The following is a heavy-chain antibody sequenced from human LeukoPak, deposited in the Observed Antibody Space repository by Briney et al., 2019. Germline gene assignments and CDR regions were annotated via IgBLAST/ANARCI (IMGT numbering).Heavy chain of an antibody. J-gene: IGHJ4*02. D-gene: IGHD6-19*01. Sequence: GGSLRLSCAASGFTFSSYWMSWVRQAPGKGLEWVANIKQDGSEKNYVDSVKGRFTISRDNAKNSLFLQMNSVRPEDTAVYYCARDSGRLNYWGQGTLVTVSS. CDR3: ARDSGRLNY. CDR1: GFTFSSYW. CDR2: IKQDGSEK. V-gene: IGHV3-7*01.